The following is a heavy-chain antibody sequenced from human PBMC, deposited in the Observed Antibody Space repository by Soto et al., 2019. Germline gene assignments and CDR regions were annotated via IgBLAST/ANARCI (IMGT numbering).Heavy chain of an antibody. CDR2: MNPNSGNT. CDR1: GYTFTSYD. CDR3: ARLMGIVVVPAAIRPLGYYGMDV. Sequence: ASVNVSCKASGYTFTSYDINWVRQATGQGLEWMGWMNPNSGNTGYAQKFQGRVTMTRNTSISTAYMELSSLRSEDTAVYYCARLMGIVVVPAAIRPLGYYGMDVWGQGTTVTVSS. D-gene: IGHD2-2*01. V-gene: IGHV1-8*01. J-gene: IGHJ6*02.